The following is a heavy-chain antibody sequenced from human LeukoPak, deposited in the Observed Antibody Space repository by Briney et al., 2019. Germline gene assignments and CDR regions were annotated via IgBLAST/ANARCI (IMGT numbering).Heavy chain of an antibody. J-gene: IGHJ4*02. CDR3: ARDPARTYYYDSSGYYFDS. D-gene: IGHD3-22*01. Sequence: PGRSLRLSCAASGFTFNKYAMHWVRQAPGKGLEWVAVVSYLGNDKFYADSVKGRFTISKDNSNNTVYLEINSLRSEDTAVYYCARDPARTYYYDSSGYYFDSWGQGTLVTVSS. CDR1: GFTFNKYA. V-gene: IGHV3-30-3*01. CDR2: VSYLGNDK.